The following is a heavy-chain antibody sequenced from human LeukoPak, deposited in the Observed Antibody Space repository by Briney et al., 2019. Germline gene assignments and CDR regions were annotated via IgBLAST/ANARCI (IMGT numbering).Heavy chain of an antibody. CDR3: ARDHQRGNRYDYQGAFGF. CDR2: IKHDGSED. J-gene: IGHJ4*02. CDR1: GFTFDNYW. Sequence: GGSLRLSCTASGFTFDNYWMSWVRQAPGKGLEWVATIKHDGSEDYYVDSVKGRFTISRDNSRSSLYLQMNSLRVEDTAVYSCARDHQRGNRYDYQGAFGFWGRGTLVTVSS. V-gene: IGHV3-7*01. D-gene: IGHD5-18*01.